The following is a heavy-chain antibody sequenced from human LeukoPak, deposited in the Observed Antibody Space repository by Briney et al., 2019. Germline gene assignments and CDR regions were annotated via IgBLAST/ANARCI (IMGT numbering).Heavy chain of an antibody. V-gene: IGHV4-34*01. J-gene: IGHJ3*02. CDR3: ARDRRGDPYYYDSSALDAFDI. CDR1: GGSFSGYY. Sequence: SETLSLTCAVYGGSFSGYYWGWIRQPPGKGLEWIGSIYYSGSTYYNPSLKSRVTISVDTSKNQFSLKLSSVTAADTAVYYCARDRRGDPYYYDSSALDAFDIWGQGTMVTVSS. D-gene: IGHD3-22*01. CDR2: IYYSGST.